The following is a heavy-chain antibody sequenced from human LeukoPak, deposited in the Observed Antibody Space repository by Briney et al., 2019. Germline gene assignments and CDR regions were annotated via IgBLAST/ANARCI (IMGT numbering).Heavy chain of an antibody. D-gene: IGHD6-13*01. Sequence: SETLSLTCAVSGGSISSSNWWSWVRQPPGKGLEWIGEIYHSGSTNYNPSLKGRVTISVDKSKNQFSLKLSSVTAADTAVYYCARDGAAAGTYYFDYWGQGTLVTVSS. CDR2: IYHSGST. V-gene: IGHV4-4*02. CDR1: GGSISSSNW. J-gene: IGHJ4*02. CDR3: ARDGAAAGTYYFDY.